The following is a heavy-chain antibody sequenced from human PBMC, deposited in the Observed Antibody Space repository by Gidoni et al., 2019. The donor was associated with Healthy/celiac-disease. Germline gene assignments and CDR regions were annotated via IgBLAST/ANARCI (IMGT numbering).Heavy chain of an antibody. J-gene: IGHJ4*02. CDR3: ARATDYYDSSGPSAVHY. Sequence: QVQLQESGPGLVKPSETLSLTCTVSGYSISSCYYWGWIRQPPGKGLEWIGSIYHSGSTYYNPSLKSRVTISVDTSKNQFSLKLSSVTAADTAVYYCARATDYYDSSGPSAVHYWGQGTLVTVSS. V-gene: IGHV4-38-2*02. CDR2: IYHSGST. CDR1: GYSISSCYY. D-gene: IGHD3-22*01.